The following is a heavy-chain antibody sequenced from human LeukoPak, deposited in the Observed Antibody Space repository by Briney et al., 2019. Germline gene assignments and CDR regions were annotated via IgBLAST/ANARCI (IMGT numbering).Heavy chain of an antibody. CDR2: INPNSGGT. CDR1: GYTFTGYY. J-gene: IGHJ4*02. D-gene: IGHD3-10*01. CDR3: ATEVPRYGSGSSYFDY. Sequence: ASVKVSCKASGYTFTGYYMHWVRHAPGQGLEWMGWINPNSGGTNYAQKFQGRVTMTRDTSISTAYMELSRLRSDDTDVYYCATEVPRYGSGSSYFDYWGQGTLVTVSS. V-gene: IGHV1-2*02.